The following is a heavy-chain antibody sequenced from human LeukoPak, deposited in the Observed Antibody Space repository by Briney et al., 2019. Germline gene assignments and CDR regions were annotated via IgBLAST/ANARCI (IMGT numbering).Heavy chain of an antibody. Sequence: GGSLTLSCATSEFTVSSYWMSWVRQAPGKGMEWVANIKQDGSEKYYVDSVKGRFTISRDNAKNSLYLQMNSLRAEDTAVYYCARVHGDYSGVPGYWGQGTLVTVSS. CDR2: IKQDGSEK. J-gene: IGHJ4*02. CDR3: ARVHGDYSGVPGY. CDR1: EFTVSSYW. V-gene: IGHV3-7*01. D-gene: IGHD4-17*01.